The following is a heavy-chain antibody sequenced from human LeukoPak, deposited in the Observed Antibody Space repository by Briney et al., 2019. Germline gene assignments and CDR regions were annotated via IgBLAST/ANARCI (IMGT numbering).Heavy chain of an antibody. CDR2: INHSGST. CDR1: GGSFSGYY. CDR3: ASKVYWFDY. D-gene: IGHD1-26*01. J-gene: IGHJ4*02. V-gene: IGHV4-34*01. Sequence: SETLSLTCAVYGGSFSGYYWSWIRQPPGKGLEWIGEINHSGSTSYNPSLKSRVTISVDTSKNQFSLKLSSVTAADTAVYYCASKVYWFDYWGQGTLVTVSS.